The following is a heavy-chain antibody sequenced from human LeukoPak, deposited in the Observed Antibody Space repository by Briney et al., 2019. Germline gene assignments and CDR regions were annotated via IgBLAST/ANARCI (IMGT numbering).Heavy chain of an antibody. CDR3: ARLVGATMTSDY. D-gene: IGHD1-26*01. CDR1: GFPLCFYV. J-gene: IGHJ4*02. Sequence: GGPLSLPCAASGFPLCFYVAPCPRKAPGKGLEWVSSISRSGDTTYYGDSVKGRFTITRDNSKNTLYLQMNSLRGDDTAIDYCARLVGATMTSDYWGQGILVTVS. CDR2: ISRSGDTT. V-gene: IGHV3-23*01.